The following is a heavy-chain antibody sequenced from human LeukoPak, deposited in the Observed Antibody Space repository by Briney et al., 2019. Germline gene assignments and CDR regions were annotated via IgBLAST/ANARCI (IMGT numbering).Heavy chain of an antibody. D-gene: IGHD5-24*01. CDR1: GFTFSDYY. V-gene: IGHV3-11*01. Sequence: GGSLRLSCAPSGFTFSDYYMSWIRQAPGKGREWVSYISSSGSTIYYADSVKGRFTISRDNAKNSLYLQMNSLRAEDTAVYYCARGDPEMATTFDYWGQGTLVTVSS. CDR2: ISSSGSTI. CDR3: ARGDPEMATTFDY. J-gene: IGHJ4*02.